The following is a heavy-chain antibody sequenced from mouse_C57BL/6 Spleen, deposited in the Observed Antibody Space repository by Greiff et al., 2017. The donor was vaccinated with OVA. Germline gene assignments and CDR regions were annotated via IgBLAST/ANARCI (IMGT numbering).Heavy chain of an antibody. V-gene: IGHV5-9-1*02. D-gene: IGHD1-2*01. CDR2: ISSGGDYI. J-gene: IGHJ4*01. Sequence: EVQRVESGEGLVKPGGSLKLSCAASGFTFSSYAMSWVRQTPEKRLEWVAYISSGGDYIYYADTVKGRFTISRDNARNTLYLQMSSLKSEDTAMYYCTRDGWDYYAMDYWGQGTSVTVSS. CDR3: TRDGWDYYAMDY. CDR1: GFTFSSYA.